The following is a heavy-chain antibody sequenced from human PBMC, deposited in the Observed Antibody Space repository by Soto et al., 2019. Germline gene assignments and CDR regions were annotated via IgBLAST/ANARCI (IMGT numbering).Heavy chain of an antibody. Sequence: GGSLRLSCAASGFTFSSYSMNWVRQAPGKGLEWVSSISSSSSYIYYAGSVKGRFTISRDNAKNSLYLQMNSLRAEDTAVYYCARDPTPVVKDFDWPVDSWGQGTQVTVSS. D-gene: IGHD3-9*01. CDR1: GFTFSSYS. CDR2: ISSSSSYI. J-gene: IGHJ4*02. V-gene: IGHV3-21*01. CDR3: ARDPTPVVKDFDWPVDS.